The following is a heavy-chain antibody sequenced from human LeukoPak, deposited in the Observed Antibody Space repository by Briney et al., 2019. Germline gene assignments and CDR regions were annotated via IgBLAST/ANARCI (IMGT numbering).Heavy chain of an antibody. CDR1: GGSISSGDYS. Sequence: SETLSLTCAVSGGSISSGDYSWSWIRQPPEKSLEWIGHIYHSGSTYYNPSLKSRVTMSVDRSKNQFSLKLSSVTAADTAVYYCARSGYDSSGYFWDWFDPWGQGTLVTVSS. V-gene: IGHV4-30-2*01. J-gene: IGHJ5*02. CDR2: IYHSGST. CDR3: ARSGYDSSGYFWDWFDP. D-gene: IGHD3-22*01.